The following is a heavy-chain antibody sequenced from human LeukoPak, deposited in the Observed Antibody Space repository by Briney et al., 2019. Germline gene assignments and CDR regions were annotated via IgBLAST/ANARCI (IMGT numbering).Heavy chain of an antibody. CDR3: ARGTFYYYDSSGLDY. Sequence: ASETLSLTCTVSGGSISSGSYYWSWIRQPAGKGLEWIGRIYTSGSTNYNPSLKSRVTISVDTSKNQFSLKLSSVTAADTAVYYCARGTFYYYDSSGLDYWGQGTLVTVSS. D-gene: IGHD3-22*01. V-gene: IGHV4-61*02. J-gene: IGHJ4*02. CDR1: GGSISSGSYY. CDR2: IYTSGST.